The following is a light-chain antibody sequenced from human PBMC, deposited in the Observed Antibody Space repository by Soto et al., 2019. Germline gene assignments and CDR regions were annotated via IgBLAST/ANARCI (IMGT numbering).Light chain of an antibody. J-gene: IGKJ2*01. CDR1: QSVSNS. V-gene: IGKV3-11*01. CDR3: QQRSNWPVT. Sequence: EIVLTQSPATLSLSPGERATLSCRASQSVSNSLAWYQQKPGQAPRLLIYDASNRATGIPARFSVSGSGTDFTLTISSLEPEDFAVYYCQQRSNWPVTFGQGTKLDIK. CDR2: DAS.